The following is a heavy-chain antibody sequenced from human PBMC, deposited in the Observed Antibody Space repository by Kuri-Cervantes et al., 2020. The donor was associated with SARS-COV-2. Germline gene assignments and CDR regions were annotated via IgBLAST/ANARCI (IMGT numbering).Heavy chain of an antibody. V-gene: IGHV3-23*03. Sequence: GGSLRLSCAASGFTFSGYAMSWVRQAPGKGLEWVSVIYSGGSSTYYADSVKGRFTISRDNSKNTLYLQMNSLRAEDTAVYYCAKDIAVAGHFDYWGQGTLVTVSS. CDR3: AKDIAVAGHFDY. D-gene: IGHD6-19*01. CDR1: GFTFSGYA. CDR2: IYSGGSST. J-gene: IGHJ4*02.